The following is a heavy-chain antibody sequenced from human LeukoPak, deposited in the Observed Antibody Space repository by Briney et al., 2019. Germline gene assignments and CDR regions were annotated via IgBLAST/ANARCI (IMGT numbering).Heavy chain of an antibody. D-gene: IGHD5-12*01. CDR1: GYTFIRYY. Sequence: ASVKVSCKASGYTFIRYYMHWVRQAPGQGLEWVGIINPSGGSTSYAQKFQGRVTMTRDTSTSTVYMELSSLRSEDTAVYYCARDSSSGYDGNWFDPWGQGTLVTVSS. CDR2: INPSGGST. CDR3: ARDSSSGYDGNWFDP. J-gene: IGHJ5*02. V-gene: IGHV1-46*01.